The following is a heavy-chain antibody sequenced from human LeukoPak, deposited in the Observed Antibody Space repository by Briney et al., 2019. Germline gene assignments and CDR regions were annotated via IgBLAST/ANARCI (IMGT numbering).Heavy chain of an antibody. CDR1: GFTFTNYA. D-gene: IGHD3-10*01. V-gene: IGHV3-23*01. J-gene: IGHJ3*02. CDR2: ISGRGGST. Sequence: PGGSLRLSCAASGFTFTNYAMSGVRQAPGKGVEWVSAISGRGGSTYYADSVKGGFTISRDNSKNTLYLQMNSLRAEDTAVYYCAKYGSGNDAFDIWGQGTMVTVSS. CDR3: AKYGSGNDAFDI.